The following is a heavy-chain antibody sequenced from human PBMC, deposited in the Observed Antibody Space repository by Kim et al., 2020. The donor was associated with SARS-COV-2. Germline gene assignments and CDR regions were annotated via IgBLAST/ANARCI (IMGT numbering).Heavy chain of an antibody. CDR3: ARAPVFVDWNAFDI. J-gene: IGHJ3*02. D-gene: IGHD2-21*01. V-gene: IGHV4-59*01. CDR2: IYYSGST. CDR1: GGSISSYY. Sequence: SETLSLTCTVSGGSISSYYWSWIRQPPGKGLEWIGYIYYSGSTNYNPSLKSRVTISGDTSKSQFSLKLSSVTAADTAVYYCARAPVFVDWNAFDIWGQGTMVTVSS.